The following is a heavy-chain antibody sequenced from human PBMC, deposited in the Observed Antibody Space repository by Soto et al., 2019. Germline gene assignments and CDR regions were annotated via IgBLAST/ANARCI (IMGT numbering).Heavy chain of an antibody. Sequence: EVQLLESGGGLVQPGGSLRLSCAASGFTFSSYAMSWVRQAPGKGLEWVSAISGSGGSTYYADSVKGRFTISRDNPKNTLYLQMNSLRAEDTAVYYCAKGRGYCTSTSWYVGSDSWGQGTLVTVSS. J-gene: IGHJ4*02. CDR1: GFTFSSYA. CDR2: ISGSGGST. V-gene: IGHV3-23*01. D-gene: IGHD2-2*01. CDR3: AKGRGYCTSTSWYVGSDS.